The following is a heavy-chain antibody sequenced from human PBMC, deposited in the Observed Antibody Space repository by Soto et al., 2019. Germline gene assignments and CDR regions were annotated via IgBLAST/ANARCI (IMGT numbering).Heavy chain of an antibody. J-gene: IGHJ4*02. Sequence: EVQLLESGGGLVQPGGSLRLSCAASGFTFSSYAMRWVRQAPGKGLEWVSAISGSGGSTYYADSVKGRFTSSRDNSKNTLYGQMNSLRAEDTAVYYCAKDTGKAGPYYFDYWGQGTLVTVSS. D-gene: IGHD3-10*01. CDR1: GFTFSSYA. V-gene: IGHV3-23*01. CDR2: ISGSGGST. CDR3: AKDTGKAGPYYFDY.